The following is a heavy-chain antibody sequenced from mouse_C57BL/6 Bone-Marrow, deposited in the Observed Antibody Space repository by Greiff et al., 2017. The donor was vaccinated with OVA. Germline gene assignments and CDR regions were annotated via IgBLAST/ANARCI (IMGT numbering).Heavy chain of an antibody. Sequence: EVQVVESGEGLVKPGGSLKLSCAASGFTFSSYAMSWVRQTPEKRLEWVAYISSGGDYIYYADTVKGRCTISIDNARNALYLQMSSLKSEDPAMYFFTRLNPYYLDCWRQGTTHTVSS. CDR3: TRLNPYYLDC. V-gene: IGHV5-9-1*02. J-gene: IGHJ2*01. CDR1: GFTFSSYA. CDR2: ISSGGDYI.